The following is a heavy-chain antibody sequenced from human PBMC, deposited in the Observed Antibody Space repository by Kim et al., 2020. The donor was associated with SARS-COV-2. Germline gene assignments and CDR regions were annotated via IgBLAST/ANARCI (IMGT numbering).Heavy chain of an antibody. Sequence: YNAASVKGRFTISRDNAKHTLYLQMNSLRAEDTAVYYCAKEDSGGDIDYWGQGTLVTVST. CDR3: AKEDSGGDIDY. J-gene: IGHJ4*02. D-gene: IGHD6-19*01. V-gene: IGHV3-23*01.